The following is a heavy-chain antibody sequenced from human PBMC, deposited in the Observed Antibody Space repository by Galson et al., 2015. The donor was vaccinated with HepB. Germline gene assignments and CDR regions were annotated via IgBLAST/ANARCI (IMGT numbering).Heavy chain of an antibody. CDR1: GFTFSTYW. J-gene: IGHJ4*02. V-gene: IGHV3-30-3*01. CDR3: ARDVATYYDFWSGPAIDY. CDR2: ISYDGTNK. D-gene: IGHD3-3*01. Sequence: SLRLSCAASGFTFSTYWMSWVRQAPGKGLEWVAVISYDGTNKYYADSVKGRFTISRDNSKNTLYLQMNSLRPEDTAVYYCARDVATYYDFWSGPAIDYWGQGTLVTVSS.